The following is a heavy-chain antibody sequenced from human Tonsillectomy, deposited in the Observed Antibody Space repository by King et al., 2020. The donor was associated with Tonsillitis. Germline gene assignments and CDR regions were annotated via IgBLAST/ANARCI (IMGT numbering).Heavy chain of an antibody. CDR3: TSRILDDGDYGVRGGFDH. D-gene: IGHD4-17*01. Sequence: VQLVESGGGLVQPGRSLRLSCTGSGFTFGVYIMSWFRQAPGKGLEWVGFIRSKTYGGTSEYAASVKGRFIFSRDDSKSVAYLQMNSLKTEDTAVYYCTSRILDDGDYGVRGGFDHWGQGTLVAVSS. J-gene: IGHJ4*02. CDR2: IRSKTYGGTS. CDR1: GFTFGVYI. V-gene: IGHV3-49*03.